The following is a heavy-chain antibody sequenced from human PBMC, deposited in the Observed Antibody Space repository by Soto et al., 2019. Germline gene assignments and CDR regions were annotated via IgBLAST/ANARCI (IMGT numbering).Heavy chain of an antibody. CDR2: IYSGGST. D-gene: IGHD1-20*01. V-gene: IGHV3-66*01. CDR3: ATGITGTHDAFDI. Sequence: EVQLVESGGGLVQPGGSLRLSCAASGFTVSSNYMSWVRQAPGKGLEWVSVIYSGGSTYYADSVKSRFTISRDNSKNTLYLQMNSLRAEDTAVYYCATGITGTHDAFDIWGQGTMVTVSS. J-gene: IGHJ3*02. CDR1: GFTVSSNY.